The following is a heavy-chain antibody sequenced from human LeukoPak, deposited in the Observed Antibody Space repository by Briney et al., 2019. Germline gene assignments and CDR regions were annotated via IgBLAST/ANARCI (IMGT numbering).Heavy chain of an antibody. Sequence: GGSLRLSCAASGFTFSDYYMTWIRQAPGKGLEWVSYISSSGNTIYYADSVKGRFTISRDNAKNSLYLQMNSLRAEDTAVYYCARVGNLAAAGLHNYYYYYMDVWGKGTTVTVSS. V-gene: IGHV3-11*01. J-gene: IGHJ6*03. D-gene: IGHD6-13*01. CDR3: ARVGNLAAAGLHNYYYYYMDV. CDR2: ISSSGNTI. CDR1: GFTFSDYY.